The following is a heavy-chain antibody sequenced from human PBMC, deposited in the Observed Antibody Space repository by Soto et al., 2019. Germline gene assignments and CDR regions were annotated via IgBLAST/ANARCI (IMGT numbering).Heavy chain of an antibody. CDR2: INAGNGNT. J-gene: IGHJ4*02. CDR1: GYTFTSYA. V-gene: IGHV1-3*05. D-gene: IGHD2-21*02. Sequence: QVQLVQSGAEEKKPGASVKVSCKASGYTFTSYAMHWVRQAPGQRLEWMGWINAGNGNTKYSQTFQGRVTITRDTSASTAYMEMSSLRSEDTPPYYRAWSIVPVTPLDYWGQGTLATVSS. CDR3: AWSIVPVTPLDY.